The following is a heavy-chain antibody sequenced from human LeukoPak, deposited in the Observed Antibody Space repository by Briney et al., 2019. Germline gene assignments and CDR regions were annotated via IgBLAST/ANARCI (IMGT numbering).Heavy chain of an antibody. CDR1: GGTFTSYA. J-gene: IGHJ3*02. CDR3: ASAVCSGGSCYSGAFDI. Sequence: GASVKVSCKASGGTFTSYAISWVRQAPGQGVEWMGGINLIVGTANYAQKFQGRGTITADESTSTAYMLLRSLRSEDTAVYYCASAVCSGGSCYSGAFDIWGQGTMVTVSS. CDR2: INLIVGTA. V-gene: IGHV1-69*13. D-gene: IGHD2-15*01.